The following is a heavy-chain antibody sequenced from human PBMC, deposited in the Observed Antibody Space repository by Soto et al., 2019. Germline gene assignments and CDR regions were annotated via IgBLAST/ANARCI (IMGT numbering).Heavy chain of an antibody. CDR1: GFTVSSNY. CDR2: IYSGGST. V-gene: IGHV3-53*01. D-gene: IGHD3-16*01. CDR3: ARALGAGRCFDY. J-gene: IGHJ4*02. Sequence: GGSLRLSCAASGFTVSSNYMSWVRQAPGKGLEWVSVIYSGGSTYYADSVKGRFTISRDNSENTLYLQMNSLRAEDTAVYYCARALGAGRCFDYWGQGTLVTVSS.